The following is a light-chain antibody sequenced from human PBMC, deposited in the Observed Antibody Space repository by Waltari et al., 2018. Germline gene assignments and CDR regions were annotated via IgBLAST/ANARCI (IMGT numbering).Light chain of an antibody. Sequence: ELVMTQSPASLSLSPGERVTLSCRASQSVTTNLAWYQQKPGQAPRLLIYGASTRAAGIPARFSGSGSGTEFTLTISGLQSEDFGSYYCQQYNDWPPWTFGQGTKVEIK. CDR3: QQYNDWPPWT. CDR2: GAS. J-gene: IGKJ1*01. V-gene: IGKV3-15*01. CDR1: QSVTTN.